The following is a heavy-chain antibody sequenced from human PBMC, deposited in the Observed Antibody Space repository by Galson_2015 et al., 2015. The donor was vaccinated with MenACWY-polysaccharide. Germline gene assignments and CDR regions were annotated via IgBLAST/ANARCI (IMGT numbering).Heavy chain of an antibody. CDR1: GDSVSSNSAS. V-gene: IGHV6-1*01. Sequence: CAISGDSVSSNSASWNWIRQSPSGGLEWLGRTYYRSKWYYDYALSVKSRIILNPDTSKNQVSLQLNSMTPEDTAVYYCARAPDFFTRGFDYWGLGTLVTVSS. CDR3: ARAPDFFTRGFDY. CDR2: TYYRSKWYY. J-gene: IGHJ4*02. D-gene: IGHD2-2*01.